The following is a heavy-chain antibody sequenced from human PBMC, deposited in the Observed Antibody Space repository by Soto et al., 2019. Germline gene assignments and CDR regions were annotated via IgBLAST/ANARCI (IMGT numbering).Heavy chain of an antibody. CDR1: GFTFSSYA. Sequence: GGSLRLSCAASGFTFSSYAMSWVRQAPGKGLEWVSAISGSGGSTYYADSVKGRFTISRDNSKNTLYLQMNRLRAEDTAVYYCAKDEGSGWYRAGYYFDYWGQGTLVTVSS. V-gene: IGHV3-23*01. CDR2: ISGSGGST. J-gene: IGHJ4*02. CDR3: AKDEGSGWYRAGYYFDY. D-gene: IGHD6-19*01.